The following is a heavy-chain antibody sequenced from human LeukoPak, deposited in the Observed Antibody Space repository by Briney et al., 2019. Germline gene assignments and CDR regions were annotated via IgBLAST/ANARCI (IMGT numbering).Heavy chain of an antibody. Sequence: GGSLRLSCAASGFTFSSYVMSWVRQAPGRGLEWVSTITSSGGNTYYADSVKGRFTISRDNSKSTLHLQMNSLRAEDTAIYYCATRGTTATKYFEYWGQGTLITVSS. V-gene: IGHV3-23*01. J-gene: IGHJ4*02. CDR3: ATRGTTATKYFEY. CDR2: ITSSGGNT. CDR1: GFTFSSYV. D-gene: IGHD1-1*01.